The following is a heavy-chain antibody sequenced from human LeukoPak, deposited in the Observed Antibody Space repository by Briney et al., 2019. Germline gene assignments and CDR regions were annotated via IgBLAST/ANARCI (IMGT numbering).Heavy chain of an antibody. V-gene: IGHV1-2*02. CDR1: GYTFTGYY. CDR3: ARVESSSWYGDFDY. J-gene: IGHJ4*02. CDR2: INPNSGGT. D-gene: IGHD6-13*01. Sequence: ASVKVSCKASGYTFTGYYMHWVRQAPGQGLEWMGWINPNSGGTNYAQKFQGRVTMTRDTSISTAYMELSRLRSDDTAVYYCARVESSSWYGDFDYWGQGTLVTVSS.